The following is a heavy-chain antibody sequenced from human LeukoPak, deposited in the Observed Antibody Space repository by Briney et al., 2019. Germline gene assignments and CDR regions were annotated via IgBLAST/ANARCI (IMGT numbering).Heavy chain of an antibody. J-gene: IGHJ4*02. Sequence: ASVKVSCKASAYIFTGYYMHWVRQAPGQGLEWMGWINPNSGGTKYAQKFQGRVTMTRDTSISTAYMEVSRLRSDDTAVYYCARAQTHSGHDHHFDFWGQGTLVTASS. CDR1: AYIFTGYY. V-gene: IGHV1-2*02. CDR3: ARAQTHSGHDHHFDF. D-gene: IGHD5-12*01. CDR2: INPNSGGT.